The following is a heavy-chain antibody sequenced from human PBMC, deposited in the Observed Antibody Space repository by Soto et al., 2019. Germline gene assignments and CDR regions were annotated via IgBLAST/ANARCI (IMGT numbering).Heavy chain of an antibody. CDR1: GFTFSGSA. CDR2: IRSKANSYAT. Sequence: LRLSCAASGFTFSGSAMHWVRQASGKGLEWVGRIRSKANSYATAYAASVKGRFTISRDDSKNTAYLQMNSLKTEDTAVYYCTSKEYYYDSSGYRDYFDYWGQGTLVTVSS. D-gene: IGHD3-22*01. CDR3: TSKEYYYDSSGYRDYFDY. V-gene: IGHV3-73*01. J-gene: IGHJ4*02.